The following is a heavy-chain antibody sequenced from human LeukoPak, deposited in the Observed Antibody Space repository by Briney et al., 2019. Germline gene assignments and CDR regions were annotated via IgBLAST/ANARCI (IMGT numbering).Heavy chain of an antibody. J-gene: IGHJ1*01. CDR2: ISSSGSTI. D-gene: IGHD1-26*01. V-gene: IGHV3-11*04. CDR3: SGSSTPAEYFQH. Sequence: GGSLRLSCAASGFTFSDYYMSWIRQAPGKGLEWVSYISSSGSTIYYADSVKGRFTISRDNAKNSLYLQMNSLRAGDTAVYYCSGSSTPAEYFQHWGQGTLVTVSS. CDR1: GFTFSDYY.